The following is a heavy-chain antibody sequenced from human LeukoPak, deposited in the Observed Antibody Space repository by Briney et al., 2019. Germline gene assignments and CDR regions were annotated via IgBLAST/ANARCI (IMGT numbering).Heavy chain of an antibody. Sequence: GGSLRLSCAASGFTFSNYGMSWVRQAPGKGLEWVSAISASGGSAYYADSVKGRFTISRDNSKNTLYLQVNSLRAEDTAVYYCARASLGNFDYWGQGTLVTVSS. CDR1: GFTFSNYG. CDR2: ISASGGSA. V-gene: IGHV3-23*01. D-gene: IGHD7-27*01. CDR3: ARASLGNFDY. J-gene: IGHJ4*02.